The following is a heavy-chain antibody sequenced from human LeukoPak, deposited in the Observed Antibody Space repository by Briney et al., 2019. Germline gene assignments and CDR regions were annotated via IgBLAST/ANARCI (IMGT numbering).Heavy chain of an antibody. D-gene: IGHD2-15*01. CDR1: GGTFSSYA. CDR2: IIPILGIA. Sequence: ASVKVSCKASGGTFSSYAISWVRQAPGQGLEWMGRIIPILGIANYAQKFQGRVTITADKSTSTAYMELSSLRSGDTAAYYCARAKGYCSGGSCPFFDYWGQGTLVTVSS. J-gene: IGHJ4*02. CDR3: ARAKGYCSGGSCPFFDY. V-gene: IGHV1-69*04.